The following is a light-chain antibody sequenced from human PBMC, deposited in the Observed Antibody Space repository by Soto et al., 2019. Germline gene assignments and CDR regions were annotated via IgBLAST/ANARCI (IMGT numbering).Light chain of an antibody. Sequence: DIQMTQSPSTLSASVGDRVTITCRASQSISSWLAWYQQNPGKAPKLLIYDASSLESGVPSRFSGSGSDTEFTLTINNLQPDDFATYHCQQYNRYSLTFGGGTKV. CDR1: QSISSW. V-gene: IGKV1-5*01. CDR3: QQYNRYSLT. CDR2: DAS. J-gene: IGKJ4*01.